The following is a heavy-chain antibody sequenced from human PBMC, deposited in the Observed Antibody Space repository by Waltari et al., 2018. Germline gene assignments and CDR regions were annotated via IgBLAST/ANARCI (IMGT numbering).Heavy chain of an antibody. D-gene: IGHD2-2*01. J-gene: IGHJ4*02. CDR1: GGTFSSYA. Sequence: QVQLVQSGAEVKKPGSSVKVSCKASGGTFSSYAISWVRQAPGQGLEWMGRIIPIFGTANYAQKFQGRVTITADKSTSTAYMELSSLRSEDTAVYYCARGVGYCSSTSCYGAVDYWGQGTLVTVSS. CDR2: IIPIFGTA. CDR3: ARGVGYCSSTSCYGAVDY. V-gene: IGHV1-69*08.